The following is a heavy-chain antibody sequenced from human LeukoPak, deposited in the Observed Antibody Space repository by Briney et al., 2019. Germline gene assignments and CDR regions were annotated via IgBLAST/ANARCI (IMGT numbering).Heavy chain of an antibody. CDR1: GFTVSSNY. Sequence: PGWSLRLSCAASGFTVSSNYMSWVRQAPGKGLEWVSVIYSGGSTYYADSVKGRFTISRDNSKNTLYLQMNSLRAEDTAVYYCARVGCSGGSCYGEDYWGQGTPVTVSS. CDR3: ARVGCSGGSCYGEDY. D-gene: IGHD2-15*01. CDR2: IYSGGST. J-gene: IGHJ4*02. V-gene: IGHV3-53*01.